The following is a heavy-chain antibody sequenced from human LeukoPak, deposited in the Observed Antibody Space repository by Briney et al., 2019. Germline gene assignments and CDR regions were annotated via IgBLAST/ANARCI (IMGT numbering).Heavy chain of an antibody. CDR3: ARDFSPYYYDSSAYPDY. J-gene: IGHJ4*02. Sequence: GGSLRLSCAASGFTFSTYAMSWVRQAPGKGLEWVAVISYDGSNKYYADSVKGRFTISRDNSKNTLYLQMNSLRAEDTAVYYCARDFSPYYYDSSAYPDYWGQGTLVTVSS. D-gene: IGHD3-22*01. CDR1: GFTFSTYA. V-gene: IGHV3-30*04. CDR2: ISYDGSNK.